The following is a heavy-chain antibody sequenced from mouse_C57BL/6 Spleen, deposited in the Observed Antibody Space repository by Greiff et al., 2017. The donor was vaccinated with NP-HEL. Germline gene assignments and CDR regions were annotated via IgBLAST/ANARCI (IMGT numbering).Heavy chain of an antibody. CDR2: IYPGSGST. CDR3: ARGYDCYYVD. V-gene: IGHV1-55*01. Sequence: QVHVKQPGAELVKPGASVKMSCKASGYTFTSYWITWVKQRPGQGLEWIGDIYPGSGSTNYNEKFKSKATLTVDTSSSTAYMQLSSLTSEDAAVYYCARGYDCYYVDWGQGTTLTVSS. CDR1: GYTFTSYW. J-gene: IGHJ2*01. D-gene: IGHD2-3*01.